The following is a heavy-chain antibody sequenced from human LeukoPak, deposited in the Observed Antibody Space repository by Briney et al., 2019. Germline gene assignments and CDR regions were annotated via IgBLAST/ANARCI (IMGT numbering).Heavy chain of an antibody. V-gene: IGHV3-48*03. CDR3: ARDCSGGSCYSGFDY. CDR1: GFTFSSYE. J-gene: IGHJ4*02. D-gene: IGHD2-15*01. CDR2: ISSSGSTI. Sequence: GGSLRLSCAASGFTFSSYEMNWVRQAPGKGLEWVSYISSSGSTIYYADSVKGRSTISRDNAKNSLYLQMNSLRAEDTAVYYCARDCSGGSCYSGFDYWGQGTLVTVSS.